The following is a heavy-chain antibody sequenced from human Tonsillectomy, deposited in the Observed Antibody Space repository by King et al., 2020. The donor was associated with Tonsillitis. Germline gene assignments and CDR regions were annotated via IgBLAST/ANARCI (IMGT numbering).Heavy chain of an antibody. Sequence: QVQLVESGGGLVKPGGSLRLSCEVSGFTFSHYYMRWLRQVPGKGLEWVSYISARSNIIYYRASVKGRFTVSRDNAKNSLYLQMNSLSAEDTAVYYCARGLEARSPCFDSWGQGTLVTVSS. CDR2: ISARSNII. CDR1: GFTFSHYY. CDR3: ARGLEARSPCFDS. D-gene: IGHD6-6*01. J-gene: IGHJ4*02. V-gene: IGHV3-11*01.